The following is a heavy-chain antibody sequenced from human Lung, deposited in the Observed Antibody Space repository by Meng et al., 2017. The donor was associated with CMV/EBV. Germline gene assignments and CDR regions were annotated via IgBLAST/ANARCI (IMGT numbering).Heavy chain of an antibody. J-gene: IGHJ4*02. CDR1: GYTFTSYA. CDR2: INTNTGNP. Sequence: QVQLVQSGLGFKKPGASVKVSCKASGYTFTSYAMNWVRQAPGQGLEWMGWINTNTGNPTYAQGFTGRFVFSLDTSVSTAYLQISSLKAADTAVYYCARLYCSGGSCYTIDYWGQGTLVTVSS. V-gene: IGHV7-4-1*02. CDR3: ARLYCSGGSCYTIDY. D-gene: IGHD2-15*01.